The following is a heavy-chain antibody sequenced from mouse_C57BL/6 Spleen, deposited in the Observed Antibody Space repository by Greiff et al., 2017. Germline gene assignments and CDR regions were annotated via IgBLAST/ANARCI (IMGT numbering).Heavy chain of an antibody. CDR1: GFTFSDYG. Sequence: EVKLVESGGGLVQPGGSLKLSCAASGFTFSDYGMAWVRQAPRKGPEWVAFISNLAYSIYYADTVTGRFTISRENAKNTLYLEMSSLRSEDTAMYYCARQGYYGSSYYAMDYWGQGTSVTVSS. CDR3: ARQGYYGSSYYAMDY. V-gene: IGHV5-15*01. J-gene: IGHJ4*01. D-gene: IGHD1-1*01. CDR2: ISNLAYSI.